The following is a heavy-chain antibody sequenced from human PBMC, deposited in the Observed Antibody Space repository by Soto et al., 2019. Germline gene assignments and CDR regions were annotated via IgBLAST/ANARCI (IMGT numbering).Heavy chain of an antibody. Sequence: QDQLVQSGVEVKKPGASVKVSCKASGYSFTNYGITWVRQAPGQGFEWMGWISGYNGNTKYAQKLQGRITMTTDASTSTAYLELGGLTSHDTAVYYCARDRGVAPPVAGNTHYYYYMDVWGKGTTVTVSS. CDR3: ARDRGVAPPVAGNTHYYYYMDV. CDR1: GYSFTNYG. J-gene: IGHJ6*03. CDR2: ISGYNGNT. V-gene: IGHV1-18*01. D-gene: IGHD6-19*01.